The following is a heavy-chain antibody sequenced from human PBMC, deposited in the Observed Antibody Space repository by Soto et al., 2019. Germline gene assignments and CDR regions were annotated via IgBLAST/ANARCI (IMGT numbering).Heavy chain of an antibody. CDR2: IYYSGST. J-gene: IGHJ4*02. V-gene: IGHV4-31*03. D-gene: IGHD3-10*01. Sequence: QVQLQESGPGLVKPSQTLSLTCTVSGGSISSGGYYWSWIRQHPGKGLEWIGYIYYSGSTYYNPSLKSRVTISVKTSKNQFSLKLSSVTAADTAVYYCARGVTMVRGVIHTPYFDYWGQGTLVTVSS. CDR1: GGSISSGGYY. CDR3: ARGVTMVRGVIHTPYFDY.